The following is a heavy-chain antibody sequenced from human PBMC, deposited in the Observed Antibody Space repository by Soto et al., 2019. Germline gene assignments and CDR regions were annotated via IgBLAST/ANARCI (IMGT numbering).Heavy chain of an antibody. J-gene: IGHJ5*02. D-gene: IGHD3-9*01. CDR2: IYHTGNA. CDR3: ARLNTDLYYDILTGYYSRGAPFDP. V-gene: IGHV4-39*01. Sequence: SETLSLTCSVSGDSISNSRFYWAWIRQPPGEGLEWIGSIYHTGNAYYNPSLKSRVTISVDTSKNQFSLKLSSVTAADTAVYYCARLNTDLYYDILTGYYSRGAPFDPWGQGTLVTVSS. CDR1: GDSISNSRFY.